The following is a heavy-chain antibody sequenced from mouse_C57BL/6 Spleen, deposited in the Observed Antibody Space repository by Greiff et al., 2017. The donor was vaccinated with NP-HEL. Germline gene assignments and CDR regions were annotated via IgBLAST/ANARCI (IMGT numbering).Heavy chain of an antibody. J-gene: IGHJ3*01. D-gene: IGHD2-10*01. CDR1: GFNFKDDY. Sequence: EVQLQQSGAELVRPGASVKLSCTASGFNFKDDYMHWVKQRPEQGLEWIGWIDPENGDTEYASKFQGKATITADTSSNTAYLQLSSLTSEDTAVDYCTRGGSYYGKYGGFAYWGQGTLVTVSA. CDR2: IDPENGDT. V-gene: IGHV14-4*01. CDR3: TRGGSYYGKYGGFAY.